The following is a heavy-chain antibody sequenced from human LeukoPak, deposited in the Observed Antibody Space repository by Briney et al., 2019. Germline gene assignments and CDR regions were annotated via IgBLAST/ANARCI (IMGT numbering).Heavy chain of an antibody. J-gene: IGHJ4*02. Sequence: PSETLSLTCTVSGGSISSSSYWGWIRQPPGKGLEWLGTIYYAGSTYYSPSLKGRVTISVDTSKNQFSLKLTSVSAADTAVYYCARPRYNWNYYFDYWGQGTLVTVSS. V-gene: IGHV4-39*01. CDR1: GGSISSSSY. CDR2: IYYAGST. CDR3: ARPRYNWNYYFDY. D-gene: IGHD1-7*01.